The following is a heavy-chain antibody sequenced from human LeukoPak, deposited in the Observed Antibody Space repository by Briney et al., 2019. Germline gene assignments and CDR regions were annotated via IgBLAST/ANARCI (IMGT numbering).Heavy chain of an antibody. CDR2: IDLSDSYT. V-gene: IGHV5-10-1*01. J-gene: IGHJ5*02. Sequence: GESLKISCKGSGYSFTSYWISWVRQMPGKGLEWMGRIDLSDSYTNYSPSFQGHVTISADKSIRTAYLQWSSLKASDTAMYYCARHHCSSTSCYRGGWFDPWGQGTLVTVSS. CDR1: GYSFTSYW. CDR3: ARHHCSSTSCYRGGWFDP. D-gene: IGHD2-2*02.